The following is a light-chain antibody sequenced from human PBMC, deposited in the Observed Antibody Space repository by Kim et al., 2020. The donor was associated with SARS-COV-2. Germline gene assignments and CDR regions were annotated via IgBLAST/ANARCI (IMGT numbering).Light chain of an antibody. CDR3: QQFTS. V-gene: IGKV1-5*03. CDR1: QSISSW. J-gene: IGKJ2*01. Sequence: PSTLSESVGETVTITCRASQSISSWMAWYQQKPGKAPRLLLYKASTLQSGVPSRFSGSESGTEFTLTISCQQPDDFATYYCQQFTSFGQGTKLEI. CDR2: KAS.